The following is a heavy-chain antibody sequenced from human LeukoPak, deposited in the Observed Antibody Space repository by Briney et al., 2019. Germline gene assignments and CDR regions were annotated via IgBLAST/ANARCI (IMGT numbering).Heavy chain of an antibody. V-gene: IGHV1-18*04. J-gene: IGHJ4*02. CDR2: ISSYNGNT. CDR1: GYPFTGYY. CDR3: ARVQLERSGEPFDY. Sequence: ASVKVSCKASGYPFTGYYIHWMRQAPGQGLEWMGWISSYNGNTKYAEKLQGRVTMTTDTSTSTAYMELRSLRSDDTAVYYCARVQLERSGEPFDYWGQGTLVTVSS. D-gene: IGHD1-1*01.